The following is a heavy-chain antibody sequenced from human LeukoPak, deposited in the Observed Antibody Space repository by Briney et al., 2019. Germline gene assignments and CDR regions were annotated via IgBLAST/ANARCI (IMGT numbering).Heavy chain of an antibody. CDR3: ARDATAGYSLSW. D-gene: IGHD6-13*01. J-gene: IGHJ4*02. CDR2: IYHSGST. CDR1: GYSISSGYY. Sequence: KASETLSLTCTVSGYSISSGYYWGWIRQPPGKGLEWIGSIYHSGSTYYNPSLKSRVTISVDTAKNQFSLKLSSVTAADTAVYYCARDATAGYSLSWWGQGTLVTVSS. V-gene: IGHV4-38-2*02.